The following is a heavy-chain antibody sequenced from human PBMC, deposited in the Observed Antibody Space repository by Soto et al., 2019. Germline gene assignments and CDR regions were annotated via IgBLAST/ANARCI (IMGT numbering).Heavy chain of an antibody. Sequence: SETLSLTCTVSGGSISSYYWSWIRQPPGKGLEWIGYIYYSGSTNYNPSLKSRVTISVDTSKNQFSLKLSSVTAADTAVYYCARERRRYYYDSIFDYWGQGTLVTVSS. CDR1: GGSISSYY. CDR3: ARERRRYYYDSIFDY. CDR2: IYYSGST. V-gene: IGHV4-59*01. J-gene: IGHJ4*02. D-gene: IGHD3-22*01.